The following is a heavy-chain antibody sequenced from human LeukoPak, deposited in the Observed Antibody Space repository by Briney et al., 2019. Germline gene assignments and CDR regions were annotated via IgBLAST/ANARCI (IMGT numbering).Heavy chain of an antibody. CDR1: GFTFSSYA. J-gene: IGHJ3*02. V-gene: IGHV3-30*01. CDR2: ISYDGSNK. D-gene: IGHD3-22*01. Sequence: PGRSLRLSCAASGFTFSSYAMHWVRQAPGKGLEWVAVISYDGSNKYYADSVKGRFTISRDNSKNTLYLQMNSLRAEDTAVYYCARTPYDSSGYYYAAAFDIWGQGTMVTVSS. CDR3: ARTPYDSSGYYYAAAFDI.